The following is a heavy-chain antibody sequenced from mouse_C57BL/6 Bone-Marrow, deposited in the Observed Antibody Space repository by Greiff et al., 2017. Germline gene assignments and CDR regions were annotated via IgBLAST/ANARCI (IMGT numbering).Heavy chain of an antibody. D-gene: IGHD2-4*01. J-gene: IGHJ2*01. Sequence: EVMLVESGEGLVKPGGSLKLSCAASGFTFSSYAMSWVRQTPEKRLEWVAYISSGGDYIYYADTVKGRFTISRDNARNTLYLQMSSLKSEDTAMYYCTRGDYDYGFDNWGQGTTLTVSS. CDR1: GFTFSSYA. CDR2: ISSGGDYI. V-gene: IGHV5-9-1*02. CDR3: TRGDYDYGFDN.